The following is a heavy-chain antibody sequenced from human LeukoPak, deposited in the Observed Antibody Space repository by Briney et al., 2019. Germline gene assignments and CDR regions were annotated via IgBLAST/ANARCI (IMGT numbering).Heavy chain of an antibody. CDR3: ARDHGSGSYCMDV. CDR2: ISSSSSYI. CDR1: GSTFSSYS. Sequence: GGSLRLSCAASGSTFSSYSMNWVRQAPGKGLEWVSSISSSSSYIYYADSVKGRFTISRDNAKNSLYLQMNSLRAEDTAVYYCARDHGSGSYCMDVWGQGTTVTVSS. V-gene: IGHV3-21*01. D-gene: IGHD3-10*01. J-gene: IGHJ6*02.